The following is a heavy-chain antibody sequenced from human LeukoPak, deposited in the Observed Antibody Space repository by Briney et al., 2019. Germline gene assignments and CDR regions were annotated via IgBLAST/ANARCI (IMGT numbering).Heavy chain of an antibody. CDR3: ARGRITMVRGVRNNWFDP. V-gene: IGHV4-31*03. Sequence: PSETLSLTCTVSGGSISRGGFYWSWISQHPGTGLEWIGYIYYSGSTYYNPSLKSRVTISVDTSKNQFSLKLSSVTAADTAVYYCARGRITMVRGVRNNWFDPWGQGTLVTVSS. J-gene: IGHJ5*02. CDR1: GGSISRGGFY. CDR2: IYYSGST. D-gene: IGHD3-10*01.